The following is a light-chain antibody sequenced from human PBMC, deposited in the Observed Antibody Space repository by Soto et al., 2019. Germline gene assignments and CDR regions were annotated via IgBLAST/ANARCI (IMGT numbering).Light chain of an antibody. CDR3: QQGYSAPPT. CDR1: QRVDNY. Sequence: DIQMTQSPPSLSASVGDRVTIACRASQRVDNYVNWYQQKPGEAPNLLIYAASRLQSGDPSRFSGSVSGTDFTLTISSLQPEDFATYYCQQGYSAPPTFGQGTRLEIK. V-gene: IGKV1-39*01. CDR2: AAS. J-gene: IGKJ5*01.